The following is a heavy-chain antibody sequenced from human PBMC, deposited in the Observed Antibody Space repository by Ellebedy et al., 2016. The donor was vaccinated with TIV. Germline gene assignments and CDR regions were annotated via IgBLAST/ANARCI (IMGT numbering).Heavy chain of an antibody. CDR2: IYYSGST. CDR3: ASRAIFGMGIDAFDI. V-gene: IGHV4-59*01. CDR1: GGSISSYY. J-gene: IGHJ3*02. D-gene: IGHD3-3*01. Sequence: SETLSLTXTVSGGSISSYYWSWIRQPPGKGLEWIGYIYYSGSTNYNPSLKSRVTISVDTSKNQFSLKLSSVTAADTAVCYCASRAIFGMGIDAFDIWGQGTMVTVSS.